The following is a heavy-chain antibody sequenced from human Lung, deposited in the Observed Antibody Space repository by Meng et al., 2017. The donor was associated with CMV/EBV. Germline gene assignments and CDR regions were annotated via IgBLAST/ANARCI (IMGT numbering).Heavy chain of an antibody. CDR1: GFTFGDYA. V-gene: IGHV3-49*04. CDR3: TRAGIDGYNWKGYYYYGMDV. D-gene: IGHD1-20*01. J-gene: IGHJ6*02. CDR2: IRSKAYGGTT. Sequence: GESLKISCTASGFTFGDYAMSWVRQAPGKGLEWVGFIRSKAYGGTTEYAASVKGRFTISRDDSKSIAYLQMNSLKTEDTAVYYCTRAGIDGYNWKGYYYYGMDVWXQGTTVXVSS.